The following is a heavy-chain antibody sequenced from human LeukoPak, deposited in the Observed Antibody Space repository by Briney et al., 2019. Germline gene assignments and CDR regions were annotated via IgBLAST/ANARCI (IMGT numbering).Heavy chain of an antibody. Sequence: PGGSLRLSCAASGFTFSSYGMHWVRQAPGKGLEWVAVISYDGSNKYYADSVKGRFTISRDNSKNTLYLQMNSLRAEDTAVYYCANSISSGWTGYYYYGMDVWGQGTTVTVSS. D-gene: IGHD6-19*01. CDR3: ANSISSGWTGYYYYGMDV. V-gene: IGHV3-30*18. CDR2: ISYDGSNK. CDR1: GFTFSSYG. J-gene: IGHJ6*02.